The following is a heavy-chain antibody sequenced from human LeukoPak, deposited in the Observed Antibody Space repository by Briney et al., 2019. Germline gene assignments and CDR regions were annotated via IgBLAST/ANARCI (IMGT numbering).Heavy chain of an antibody. Sequence: GGSLRLSCAASRFTFSTNAMSWVRQAPGKGLEWVSAISGSGGSTYYADSVKGRFTISRDNSKNTLYLQMNSLRAEDTAVYYCAKPLYDSSGYYYDEYFQHWGQGTLVTVSS. CDR3: AKPLYDSSGYYYDEYFQH. V-gene: IGHV3-23*01. D-gene: IGHD3-22*01. J-gene: IGHJ1*01. CDR1: RFTFSTNA. CDR2: ISGSGGST.